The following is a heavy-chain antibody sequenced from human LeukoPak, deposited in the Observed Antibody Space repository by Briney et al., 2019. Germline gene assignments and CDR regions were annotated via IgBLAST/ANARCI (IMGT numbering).Heavy chain of an antibody. J-gene: IGHJ6*02. V-gene: IGHV4-31*03. CDR3: ARVFSSGSMDV. CDR2: IYSSGTT. Sequence: SETLSLTCTVSGGSIGSGDYYWTWIRQHPGTGLEWIAYIYSSGTTYYNPSLKSRISRSLDRSKNQLSLNLTSVTAADTAVYYCARVFSSGSMDVWGQGTTVTVSS. CDR1: GGSIGSGDYY.